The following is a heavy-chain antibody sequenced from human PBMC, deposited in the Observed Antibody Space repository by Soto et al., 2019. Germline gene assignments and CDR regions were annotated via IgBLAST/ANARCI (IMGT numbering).Heavy chain of an antibody. J-gene: IGHJ4*02. Sequence: GESLKISCKGSGYSFTSYWLAWVRQMPVKGLEWMGIIYPGDSDSSYSPSFQGQVTISADKSINTAYLHWSSLKASDTAIYYCAKHEGYCSTTTCYNFDYWGQGTLVTVSS. CDR1: GYSFTSYW. V-gene: IGHV5-51*01. CDR2: IYPGDSDS. CDR3: AKHEGYCSTTTCYNFDY. D-gene: IGHD2-2*01.